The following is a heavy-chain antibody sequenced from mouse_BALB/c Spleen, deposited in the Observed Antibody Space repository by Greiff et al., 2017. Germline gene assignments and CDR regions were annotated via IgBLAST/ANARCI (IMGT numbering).Heavy chain of an antibody. CDR1: GFTFSSYA. V-gene: IGHV5-9-4*01. Sequence: EVKVVESGGGLVKPGGSLKLSCAASGFTFSSYAMSWVRQSPEKRLEWVAEISSGGSYTYYPDTVTGRFTISRDNAKNTLYLEMSSLRSEDTAMYYCAAIYYDYPRFAYWGQGTLVTVSA. J-gene: IGHJ3*01. CDR3: AAIYYDYPRFAY. D-gene: IGHD2-4*01. CDR2: ISSGGSYT.